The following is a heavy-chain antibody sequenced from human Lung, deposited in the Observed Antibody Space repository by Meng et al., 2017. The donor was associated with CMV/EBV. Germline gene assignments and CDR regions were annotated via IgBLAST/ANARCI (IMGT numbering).Heavy chain of an antibody. V-gene: IGHV4-30-4*01. J-gene: IGHJ4*02. Sequence: SETLSLTCTVSRDSMSSYGYNWSWIRQPPGEGLEWIGYIHSTGSTYYNPSLKGRITISIDTSRNQFSLELTSVTAADTAIYYCARVADPSVPYYFDFWGPGTLVTV. CDR1: RDSMSSYGYN. CDR3: ARVADPSVPYYFDF. CDR2: IHSTGST.